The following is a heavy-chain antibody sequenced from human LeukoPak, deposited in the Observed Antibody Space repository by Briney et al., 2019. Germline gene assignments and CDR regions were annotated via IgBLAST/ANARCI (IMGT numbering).Heavy chain of an antibody. V-gene: IGHV1-2*02. CDR2: INPNSGGT. Sequence: ASVKVSCKASGYTFTGYYMHWVRQAPGQGLEWMGWINPNSGGTDYAQKFQGRVTMTRDTSISTAYMELSRLRSDDTAVYYCARVLFSGSYQAFDYWAREPWSPSPQ. CDR1: GYTFTGYY. CDR3: ARVLFSGSYQAFDY. J-gene: IGHJ4*02. D-gene: IGHD1-26*01.